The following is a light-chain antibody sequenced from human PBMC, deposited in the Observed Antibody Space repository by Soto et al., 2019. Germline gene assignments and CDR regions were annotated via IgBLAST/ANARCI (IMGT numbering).Light chain of an antibody. CDR3: QQYDNLPLCFT. V-gene: IGKV1-33*01. Sequence: DIQMTQSPSSLSASVGDRVTITCQASQDISNYLNWYQQKPGKAPKLLIYDASNLETGVPSRFSGSGSGTDFTFTISSLQPEDIATYYCQQYDNLPLCFTFGPGTKVDIK. CDR1: QDISNY. CDR2: DAS. J-gene: IGKJ3*01.